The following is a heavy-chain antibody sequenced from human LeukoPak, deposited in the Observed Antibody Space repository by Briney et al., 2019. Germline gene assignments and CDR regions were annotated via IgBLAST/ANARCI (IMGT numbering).Heavy chain of an antibody. D-gene: IGHD5-12*01. Sequence: AGGSLRLSCAASGFTSSSYWMSWVRQAPGKGLEWVANIKQDGSEKYYVDSVKGRFTISRDNAKNSLYLQMNSLRAEDTAVYYCARGDIATDYWGQGTLVTVSS. CDR1: GFTSSSYW. J-gene: IGHJ4*02. CDR2: IKQDGSEK. V-gene: IGHV3-7*01. CDR3: ARGDIATDY.